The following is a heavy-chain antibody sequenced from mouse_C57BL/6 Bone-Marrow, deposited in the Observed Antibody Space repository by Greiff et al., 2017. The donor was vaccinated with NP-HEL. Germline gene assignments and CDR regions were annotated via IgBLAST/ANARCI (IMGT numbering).Heavy chain of an antibody. CDR1: GFTFSSYG. CDR3: ARQRRFITTVVADY. CDR2: ISSGGSYT. D-gene: IGHD1-1*01. V-gene: IGHV5-6*02. J-gene: IGHJ2*01. Sequence: DVKLVESGGDLVKPGGSLKLSCAASGFTFSSYGMSWVRQTPDKRLEWVATISSGGSYTYYPDSVKGRFTISRDNAKNTLYLQMSSLKSEDTAMYYCARQRRFITTVVADYWGQGTTLTVSS.